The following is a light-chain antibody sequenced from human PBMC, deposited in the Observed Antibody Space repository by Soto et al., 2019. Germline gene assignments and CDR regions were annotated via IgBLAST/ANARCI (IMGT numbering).Light chain of an antibody. J-gene: IGKJ4*01. CDR3: QQYYSYPLT. CDR2: AAS. Sequence: QMTQSPSTLSACIGDTVTITCRASQGISSYLAWYQQKPGKAPKLLIYAASTLQSGVPSRFSGSGSGTDFTLTISCLQSEDFATYYCQQYYSYPLTFGGGTKVDIK. V-gene: IGKV1-8*01. CDR1: QGISSY.